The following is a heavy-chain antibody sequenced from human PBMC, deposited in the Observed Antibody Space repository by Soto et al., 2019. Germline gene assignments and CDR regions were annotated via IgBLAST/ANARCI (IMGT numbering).Heavy chain of an antibody. CDR2: INPSGGST. J-gene: IGHJ4*02. CDR3: ARVGPYYYDSSGYSPSFDY. Sequence: ASVKVSCKASGYTFTSYYMHWVRQAPGQGLEWMGIINPSGGSTSYAQKFQGRVTMTRDTSTSTVYMELSSLRSEDTAVYYCARVGPYYYDSSGYSPSFDYWGQGTLVTVS. V-gene: IGHV1-46*01. D-gene: IGHD3-22*01. CDR1: GYTFTSYY.